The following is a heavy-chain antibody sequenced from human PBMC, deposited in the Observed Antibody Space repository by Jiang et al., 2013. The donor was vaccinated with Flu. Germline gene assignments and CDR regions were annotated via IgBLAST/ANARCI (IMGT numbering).Heavy chain of an antibody. D-gene: IGHD2-15*01. CDR3: ASPTPRYCSGGSCYSGRPRGDAFDI. CDR1: GYSFTSYW. V-gene: IGHV5-51*01. J-gene: IGHJ3*02. Sequence: GAEVKKPGESLKISCKGSGYSFTSYWIGWVRQMPGKGLEWMGIIYPGDSDTRYSPSFQGQVTISADKSISTAYLQWSSLKASDTAMYYCASPTPRYCSGGSCYSGRPRGDAFDIWGQGTMVTVSS. CDR2: IYPGDSDT.